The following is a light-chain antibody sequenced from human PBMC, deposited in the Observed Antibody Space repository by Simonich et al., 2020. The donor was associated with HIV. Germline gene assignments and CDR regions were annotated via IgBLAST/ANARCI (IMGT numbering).Light chain of an antibody. CDR2: EGN. V-gene: IGLV2-23*01. Sequence: QSALTQPASVSGSPGQSITISCTGTSSDVGSYNLVSWYQQHPGKAPKLIIYEGNKRPSGVSHRFSGSKSGNTASLTISGLQTEDEADYYCESYDRGWGVFGGGTKLTVL. CDR1: SSDVGSYNL. CDR3: ESYDRGWGV. J-gene: IGLJ3*02.